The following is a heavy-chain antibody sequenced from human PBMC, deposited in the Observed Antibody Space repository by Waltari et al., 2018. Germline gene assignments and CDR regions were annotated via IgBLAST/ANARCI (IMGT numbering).Heavy chain of an antibody. D-gene: IGHD3-22*01. Sequence: SCKTFGYTFTGHYIHWVRQAPGQGLEWMGWIHPNSGATRYAQIFQGRVIMTRDTSISTVYMDLSGLKSDDTAVYYCARDHYYDSPGLDYWGQGTLVTVSS. CDR3: ARDHYYDSPGLDY. CDR2: IHPNSGAT. V-gene: IGHV1-2*02. CDR1: GYTFTGHY. J-gene: IGHJ4*02.